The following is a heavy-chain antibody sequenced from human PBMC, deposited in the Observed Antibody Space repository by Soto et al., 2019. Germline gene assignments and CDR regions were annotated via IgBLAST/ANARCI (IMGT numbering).Heavy chain of an antibody. V-gene: IGHV4-4*02. Sequence: SETPPSPAMSLVTPSTIIIGGVGSASPPGGGLEWIGELHHGGSTNYNPSLESRATFSVDISKNQFFLKLSSVTAADTAVYYCTKNSAYALDYWGQGTLVTVSS. D-gene: IGHD5-12*01. J-gene: IGHJ4*02. CDR3: TKNSAYALDY. CDR1: VTPSTIIIG. CDR2: LHHGGST.